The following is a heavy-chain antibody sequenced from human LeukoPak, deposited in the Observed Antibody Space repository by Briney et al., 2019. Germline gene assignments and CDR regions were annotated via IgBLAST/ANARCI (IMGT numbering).Heavy chain of an antibody. CDR2: ISAYNGNT. V-gene: IGHV1-18*01. CDR3: ARGPYRLIGQMNDAFDI. Sequence: ASVKVSCKASGGSFSNYAISWVRQAPGQGLEWMGWISAYNGNTNYAQKLQGRVTMTTDTSTSTAYMELRSLRSDDTAVYYCARGPYRLIGQMNDAFDIWGQGTMVTVSS. D-gene: IGHD3-16*02. CDR1: GGSFSNYA. J-gene: IGHJ3*02.